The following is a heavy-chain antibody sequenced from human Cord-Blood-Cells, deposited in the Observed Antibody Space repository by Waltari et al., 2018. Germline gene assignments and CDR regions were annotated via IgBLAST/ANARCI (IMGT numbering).Heavy chain of an antibody. Sequence: QVQLQQWGAGLLKPSETLSLTCAVYGGSFSGYYWSWIRQPPGKGLEWSGEINHSGSTNDNPSLKSRVTISVDTSKNQFSLKLSSVTAADTAVYYCARLGVLMTTVTPDFDYWGQGTLVTVSS. CDR1: GGSFSGYY. D-gene: IGHD4-17*01. CDR3: ARLGVLMTTVTPDFDY. CDR2: INHSGST. J-gene: IGHJ4*02. V-gene: IGHV4-34*01.